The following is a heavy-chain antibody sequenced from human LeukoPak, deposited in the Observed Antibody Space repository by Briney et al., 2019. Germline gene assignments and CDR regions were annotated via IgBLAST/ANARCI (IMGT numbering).Heavy chain of an antibody. CDR2: IYYSGST. J-gene: IGHJ3*02. CDR1: GGSISSSSYY. CDR3: ARHARMIVVVINTFDI. Sequence: TSETLSLTCTVSGGSISSSSYYWGWIRQPPGKGLEWIGSIYYSGSTYYNPSLKSPVTISVDTSKNQFSLKLSSVTAADTAVYYCARHARMIVVVINTFDIWGQGTMVTVSS. D-gene: IGHD3-22*01. V-gene: IGHV4-39*01.